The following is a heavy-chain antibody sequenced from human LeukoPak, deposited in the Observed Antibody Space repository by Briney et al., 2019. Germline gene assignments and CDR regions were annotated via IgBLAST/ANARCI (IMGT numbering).Heavy chain of an antibody. CDR2: ISVYNGNT. Sequence: ASVKVSCKVSGYIFTSYGISWVRQAPGQGLEWMGWISVYNGNTNYPQRLQGKVTMPTDTSPPTAYMELRSLRSDDTAVYYCARDINGYYYDSHGYYPTDLWGQGTLVSVSS. CDR1: GYIFTSYG. V-gene: IGHV1-18*01. J-gene: IGHJ5*02. CDR3: ARDINGYYYDSHGYYPTDL. D-gene: IGHD3-22*01.